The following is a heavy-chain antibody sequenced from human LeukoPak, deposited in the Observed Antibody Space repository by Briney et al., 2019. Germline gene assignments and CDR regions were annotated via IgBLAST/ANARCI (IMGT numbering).Heavy chain of an antibody. V-gene: IGHV5-51*01. CDR2: VYPGDSDT. J-gene: IGHJ4*02. D-gene: IGHD3-10*01. CDR3: AASTYGSGSYVGFDS. CDR1: GSSFTNYW. Sequence: GESLQISCKGSGSSFTNYWIGWVRPLPGKGLEWMGIVYPGDSDTRYSPSFQGQVTISADKSVSTTYLQWSSLKASDTAMYYCAASTYGSGSYVGFDSWGQGTLVSVSS.